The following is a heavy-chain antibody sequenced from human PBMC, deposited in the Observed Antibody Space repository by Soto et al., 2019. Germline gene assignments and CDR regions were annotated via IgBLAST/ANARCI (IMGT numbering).Heavy chain of an antibody. J-gene: IGHJ4*02. CDR3: AKEGPITNWYFDY. V-gene: IGHV3-30*18. D-gene: IGHD1-1*01. CDR2: ISYDGNVA. CDR1: GFTFSSYG. Sequence: QVQLVESGGGVVQPRRSLRLSCAASGFTFSSYGMHWGRQAPGKGLEWVTVISYDGNVAYYADSVKGRFTISRDNSKNTLYLEVNSLRTEDTAMYYCAKEGPITNWYFDYWGQGTLVTVSS.